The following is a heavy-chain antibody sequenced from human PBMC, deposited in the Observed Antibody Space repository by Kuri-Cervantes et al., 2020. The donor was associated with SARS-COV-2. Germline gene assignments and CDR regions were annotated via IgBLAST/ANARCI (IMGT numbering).Heavy chain of an antibody. D-gene: IGHD6-13*01. J-gene: IGHJ2*01. CDR1: GFSLSTSGVG. V-gene: IGHV2-5*01. CDR2: IYWNDDK. Sequence: SGPTLVQPPQTLTLTCTFSGFSLSTSGVGVRWIHQPPGKALEWLALIYWNDDKRYRPSLKSRLTITKDNSKNQVVLTMTNMDPVDTATYYCAHSVAADPRSTYWYFYLWGRGTLVTVSS. CDR3: AHSVAADPRSTYWYFYL.